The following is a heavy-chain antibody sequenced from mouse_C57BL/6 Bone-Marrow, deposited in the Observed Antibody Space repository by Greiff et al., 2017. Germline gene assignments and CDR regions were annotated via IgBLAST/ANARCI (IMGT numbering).Heavy chain of an antibody. V-gene: IGHV3-6*01. Sequence: EVQLHQSGPGLVKPSQSLSLTCSVTGYSITSGYYWNWIRQFPGNKLEWMGYISYDGSNNYNPSLKNRISITRDTSKNQFFLKLNSVTTEDTATYYCARGGFAYWGQGTLVTVSA. CDR1: GYSITSGYY. CDR2: ISYDGSN. CDR3: ARGGFAY. J-gene: IGHJ3*01.